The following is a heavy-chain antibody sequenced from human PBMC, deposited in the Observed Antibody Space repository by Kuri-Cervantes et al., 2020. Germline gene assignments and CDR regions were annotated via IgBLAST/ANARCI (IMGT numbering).Heavy chain of an antibody. CDR2: ISYDGSNK. V-gene: IGHV3-30*18. Sequence: GESLKISCAASGFTFSSYGMHWVRQAPGKGLEWVAVISYDGSNKYYADSVKGRFTISRDNSKNTLYLQMNSLRAEDTAVYYCAKEPAYIYSRYYDFWSGLQRLYYGMDVWGQGTTVTVSS. J-gene: IGHJ6*02. CDR1: GFTFSSYG. D-gene: IGHD3-3*01. CDR3: AKEPAYIYSRYYDFWSGLQRLYYGMDV.